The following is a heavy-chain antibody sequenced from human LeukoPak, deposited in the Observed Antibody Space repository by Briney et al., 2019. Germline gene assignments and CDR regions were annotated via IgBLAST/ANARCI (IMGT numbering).Heavy chain of an antibody. D-gene: IGHD1-26*01. CDR1: GFTFSSYA. Sequence: GGSLRLSCAASGFTFSSYAMHWVRQAPGKGLEWVAVISYDGSNKYYADSVKGRFTISRDNSRNTLYLQMNSLRAEDTAVYYCARGPKGAPKWELLLNLFDYWGQGALVTVSS. CDR3: ARGPKGAPKWELLLNLFDY. CDR2: ISYDGSNK. V-gene: IGHV3-30-3*01. J-gene: IGHJ4*02.